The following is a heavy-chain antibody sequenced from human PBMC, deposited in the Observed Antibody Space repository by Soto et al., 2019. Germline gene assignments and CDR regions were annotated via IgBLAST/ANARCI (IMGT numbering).Heavy chain of an antibody. D-gene: IGHD3-16*01. CDR1: GFKFANYA. CDR3: AGDLSGWGLTNGHYGVDV. CDR2: INTGKGNT. J-gene: IGHJ6*02. Sequence: QVRLVQSGTEVKRPGASVMVSCKASGFKFANYAIHWVRQAPGQNFEWMGWINTGKGNTRNSQKFQDRVTFTRDASATTVHMEVGSLKFEDTAVYYCAGDLSGWGLTNGHYGVDVWGQGTTVIVSS. V-gene: IGHV1-3*04.